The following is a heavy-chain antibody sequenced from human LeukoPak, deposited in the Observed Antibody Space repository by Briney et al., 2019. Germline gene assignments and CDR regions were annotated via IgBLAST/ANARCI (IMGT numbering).Heavy chain of an antibody. CDR1: GFTFSSYA. CDR2: NSGSGGST. V-gene: IGHV3-23*01. J-gene: IGHJ4*02. CDR3: AKDHYHCSGGSCSGFDY. Sequence: PGGSLRLTWAASGFTFSSYAMSWVRQAPGKGLEWVSANSGSGGSTYYADSVKGRFTISRDSSKNTLYLQMNSLRAEDTAVYYCAKDHYHCSGGSCSGFDYWGQGTLVTVSS. D-gene: IGHD2-15*01.